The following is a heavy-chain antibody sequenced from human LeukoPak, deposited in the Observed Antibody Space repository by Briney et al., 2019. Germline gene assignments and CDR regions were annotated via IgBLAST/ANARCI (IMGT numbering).Heavy chain of an antibody. V-gene: IGHV3-23*01. D-gene: IGHD2-21*01. J-gene: IGHJ4*02. Sequence: GGSLRLSCAASGFTFSSYAMSWVRQAPGKGLEWVSAISGSGGSTYYADSVKGRFTISRDNSKNTLYLQMYSLRAEDTAVYYCAKDSAVVVISDYWGQGTLVTVSS. CDR2: ISGSGGST. CDR1: GFTFSSYA. CDR3: AKDSAVVVISDY.